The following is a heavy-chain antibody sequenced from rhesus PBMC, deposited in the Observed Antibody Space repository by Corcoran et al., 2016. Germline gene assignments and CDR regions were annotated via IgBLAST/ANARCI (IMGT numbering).Heavy chain of an antibody. V-gene: IGHV4S7*01. CDR2: IYGVSGST. CDR1: GDSISSDY. CDR3: AKYCSGTGCGYFEF. Sequence: QVQLQESGPGLVKPSETLSLTCVVSGDSISSDYWGWVRKSPGKGLEWIGYIYGVSGSTNYNPSLKSRVTISTDTSKNQFSLKLTSVTAADTAIYYCAKYCSGTGCGYFEFWGQGALVTVSS. D-gene: IGHD2-21*01. J-gene: IGHJ1*01.